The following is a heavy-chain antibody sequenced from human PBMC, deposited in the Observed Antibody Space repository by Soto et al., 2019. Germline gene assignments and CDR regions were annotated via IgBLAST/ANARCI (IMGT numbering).Heavy chain of an antibody. J-gene: IGHJ6*02. D-gene: IGHD2-21*01. CDR3: AKCRDWDCYGMDV. Sequence: GGSLRLSCAASGFTFSSYAMSWVRQAPGKGLEWVSAISGSGGSTYYADSVKGRFTISRDNSKNTPYLQMNSLRAEDTAVYYCAKCRDWDCYGMDVWGQGTTVTVSS. CDR1: GFTFSSYA. V-gene: IGHV3-23*01. CDR2: ISGSGGST.